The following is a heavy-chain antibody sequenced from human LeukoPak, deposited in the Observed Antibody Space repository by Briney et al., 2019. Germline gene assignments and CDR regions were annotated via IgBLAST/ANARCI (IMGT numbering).Heavy chain of an antibody. J-gene: IGHJ6*03. CDR2: IYYSGST. V-gene: IGHV4-59*01. Sequence: SETLSLTXTVSGGSISSYYWSWIRQPPGKGLEWIGYIYYSGSTNYNPSLKSRVTISVDTSKNQFSLKLSSVTAADTAVYYCARVLRFLEWSPYYYYMDVWGKGTTVTVSS. CDR3: ARVLRFLEWSPYYYYMDV. CDR1: GGSISSYY. D-gene: IGHD3-3*01.